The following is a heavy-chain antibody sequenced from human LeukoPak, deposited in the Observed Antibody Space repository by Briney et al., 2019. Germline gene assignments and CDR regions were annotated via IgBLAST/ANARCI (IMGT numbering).Heavy chain of an antibody. CDR1: GFTFSNAW. Sequence: GGSLRLSCAASGFTFSNAWMAWVRQAPGKGLEWVSYISSSGSTIYYADSVKGRFTISRDNAKNSLYLQMNSLRAEDTAVYYCAELGITMIGGVWGKGTTVTISS. D-gene: IGHD3-10*02. CDR2: ISSSGSTI. J-gene: IGHJ6*04. V-gene: IGHV3-48*04. CDR3: AELGITMIGGV.